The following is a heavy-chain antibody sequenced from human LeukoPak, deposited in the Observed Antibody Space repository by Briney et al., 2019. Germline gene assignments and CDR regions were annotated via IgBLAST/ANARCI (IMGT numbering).Heavy chain of an antibody. CDR2: IRQDGSGT. CDR1: GFTFTNYW. D-gene: IGHD1-7*01. V-gene: IGHV3-7*01. CDR3: ASRAGKPGNTPWCFDY. J-gene: IGHJ4*02. Sequence: PGGSLRLSCAASGFTFTNYWMTWVRQAPGKGPEWVANIRQDGSGTNYADSVRGRFTIARDNTKNSLYLQMTSLRGEDTAVYYCASRAGKPGNTPWCFDYWGQGALVTVSS.